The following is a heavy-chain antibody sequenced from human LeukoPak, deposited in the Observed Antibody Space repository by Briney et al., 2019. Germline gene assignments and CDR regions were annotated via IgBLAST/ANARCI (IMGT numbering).Heavy chain of an antibody. Sequence: PSETLSLTCTVSGRSISSYYWSWIRQPPGKGREWIGYIYYSGSTNYNPSLKSRVTISVDTSKNQFSLKLSSVTAADTAVYYCARANSSSYYMDVWGKGTTVTVSS. V-gene: IGHV4-59*01. D-gene: IGHD6-13*01. CDR1: GRSISSYY. CDR3: ARANSSSYYMDV. CDR2: IYYSGST. J-gene: IGHJ6*03.